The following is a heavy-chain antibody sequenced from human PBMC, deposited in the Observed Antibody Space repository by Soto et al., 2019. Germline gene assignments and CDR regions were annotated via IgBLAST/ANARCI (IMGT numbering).Heavy chain of an antibody. D-gene: IGHD6-19*01. Sequence: RASVKVSCKASGYTFTGYYMHWVRQAPGQGLEWMGWINPNSGGTNYAQKFQGWVTMTRDTSISTAYMELSRLRSDDTAVYYCAGGLEGIAVAGAYDAFDIWGQGTMVTVSS. CDR2: INPNSGGT. V-gene: IGHV1-2*04. J-gene: IGHJ3*02. CDR1: GYTFTGYY. CDR3: AGGLEGIAVAGAYDAFDI.